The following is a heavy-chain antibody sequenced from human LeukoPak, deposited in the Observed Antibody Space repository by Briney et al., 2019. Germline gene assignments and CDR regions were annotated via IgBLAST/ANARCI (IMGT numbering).Heavy chain of an antibody. V-gene: IGHV4-4*07. CDR1: GGSISSYY. J-gene: IGHJ6*03. Sequence: SETLSPTYTVSGGSISSYYWSWIRQPAGKGLEWIGRIYTSGSTNYNPSLKSRVTMSVDTSKNQFSLKLSSVTAADTAVYYCAREVYDIVVVPAALDYYYYMDVWGKGTTVTISS. D-gene: IGHD2-2*01. CDR3: AREVYDIVVVPAALDYYYYMDV. CDR2: IYTSGST.